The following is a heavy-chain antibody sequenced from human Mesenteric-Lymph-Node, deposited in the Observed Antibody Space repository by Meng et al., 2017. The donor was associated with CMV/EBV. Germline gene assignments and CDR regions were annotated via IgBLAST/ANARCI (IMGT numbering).Heavy chain of an antibody. D-gene: IGHD3-22*01. CDR1: GFTFSSYA. Sequence: LRLSCVASGFTFSSYAMSWVRQPPGKGLEWIGYIYYSGSTYYNPSLKSRLTISVDTSKNQFSLKLSSVTAADTAVYYCARDRDSSGYYPYWGQGTLVTVSS. J-gene: IGHJ4*02. CDR3: ARDRDSSGYYPY. CDR2: IYYSGST. V-gene: IGHV4-30-4*08.